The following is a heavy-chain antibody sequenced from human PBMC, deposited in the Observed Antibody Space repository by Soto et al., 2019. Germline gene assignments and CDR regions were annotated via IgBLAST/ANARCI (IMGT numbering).Heavy chain of an antibody. CDR3: ARDNSSGYHTRDAFDI. J-gene: IGHJ3*02. D-gene: IGHD3-22*01. V-gene: IGHV3-21*01. Sequence: GGSLRLSCAASGVTFSSYSMNWVRQAPGKGLEWVSSISSSSSYIYYADSVKGRFTISRDNAKNSLYLQMNSLRAEDTAVYYCARDNSSGYHTRDAFDIWGQGTMVTVSS. CDR2: ISSSSSYI. CDR1: GVTFSSYS.